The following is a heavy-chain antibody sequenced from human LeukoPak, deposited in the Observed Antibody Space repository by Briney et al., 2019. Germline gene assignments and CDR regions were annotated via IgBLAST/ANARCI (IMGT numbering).Heavy chain of an antibody. V-gene: IGHV4-34*01. Sequence: SSKTLSLTCAVYGGSFSGYYWSWIRQPPGKGLEWIGEINHSGSTNYNPSLKSRVTISVDTSKNQFSLKLSSVTAADTAVYYCARPPARGTYDFDYWGQGTLVTVSS. CDR3: ARPPARGTYDFDY. CDR2: INHSGST. CDR1: GGSFSGYY. J-gene: IGHJ4*02. D-gene: IGHD3-16*01.